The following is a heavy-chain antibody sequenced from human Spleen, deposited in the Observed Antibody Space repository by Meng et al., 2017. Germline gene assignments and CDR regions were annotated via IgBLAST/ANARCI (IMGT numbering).Heavy chain of an antibody. CDR2: INRSGST. CDR3: ASQSLQPFTIF. Sequence: LQQCGAVLMKPSESLSLSWAVVCGSFSDHVGGWTPQPPGKGLEWVGGINRSGSTTYNASLKSRVTIAVDTSKNQFSLKLSSVTAADTAVYYCASQSLQPFTIFWGQGTLVTVSS. CDR1: CGSFSDHV. D-gene: IGHD3-3*01. J-gene: IGHJ4*02. V-gene: IGHV4-34*01.